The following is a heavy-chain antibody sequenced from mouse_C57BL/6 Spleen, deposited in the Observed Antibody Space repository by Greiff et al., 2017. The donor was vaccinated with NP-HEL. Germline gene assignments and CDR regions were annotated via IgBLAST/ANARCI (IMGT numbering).Heavy chain of an antibody. D-gene: IGHD3-3*01. J-gene: IGHJ4*01. CDR2: ISSGSSTI. V-gene: IGHV5-17*01. CDR1: GFTFSDYG. Sequence: EVQVVESGGGLVKPGGSLKLSCAASGFTFSDYGMHWVRQAPEKGLEWVAYISSGSSTIYYADTVKGRFTISRDNAKNTLFLQMTSLRSEDTAMYYCARRGDVRHYYAMDYWGQGTSVTVSS. CDR3: ARRGDVRHYYAMDY.